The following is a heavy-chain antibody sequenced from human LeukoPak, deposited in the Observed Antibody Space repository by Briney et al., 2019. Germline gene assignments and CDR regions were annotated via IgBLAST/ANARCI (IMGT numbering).Heavy chain of an antibody. J-gene: IGHJ4*02. V-gene: IGHV1-18*01. D-gene: IGHD3-22*01. CDR3: YCDRVVAYDLGCFYY. CDR2: NSAYYGNT. CDR1: VYTFTSYG. Sequence: GASVRLSCKASVYTFTSYGISWVRQAPGRGLEWMGGNSAYYGNTKYAQKLQGRVNMHTDTYTSTGYMELGGLRPDYADAYLYYCDRVVAYDLGCFYYWGQGTLVTVSS.